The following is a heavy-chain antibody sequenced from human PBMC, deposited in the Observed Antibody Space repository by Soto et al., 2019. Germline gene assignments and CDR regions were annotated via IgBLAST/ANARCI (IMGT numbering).Heavy chain of an antibody. CDR2: INPSGGST. J-gene: IGHJ5*02. V-gene: IGHV1-46*01. Sequence: ASVKVSCKASGYTFTSYYMHWVRQAPGQGLEWMGIINPSGGSTSYAQKFQGRVTMTRDTPTSTVYMELSSLRSEDTAVYYCARSPSVNHWFDPWGQGTLVTVSS. CDR1: GYTFTSYY. CDR3: ARSPSVNHWFDP.